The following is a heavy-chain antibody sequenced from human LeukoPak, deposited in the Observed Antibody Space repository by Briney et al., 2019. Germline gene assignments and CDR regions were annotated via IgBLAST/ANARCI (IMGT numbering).Heavy chain of an antibody. CDR1: GGSISSGGYS. CDR2: IYHSGST. V-gene: IGHV4-30-2*01. D-gene: IGHD3-22*01. J-gene: IGHJ6*02. CDR3: ARGGTDYYDSNGYFGAGLYNYYYYYGMDV. Sequence: PSETLSLTCAVSGGSISSGGYSWSWIRQPPGKGLEWIGYIYHSGSTYYNPSLKSRVTISVDRSKNQFSLKLSSVTAADTAVYYCARGGTDYYDSNGYFGAGLYNYYYYYGMDVWGQGTTVTVSS.